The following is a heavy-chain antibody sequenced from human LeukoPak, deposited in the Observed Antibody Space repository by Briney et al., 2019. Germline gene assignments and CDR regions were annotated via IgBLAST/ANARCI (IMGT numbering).Heavy chain of an antibody. CDR1: GFTFSDYY. V-gene: IGHV3-72*01. J-gene: IGHJ4*02. D-gene: IGHD5-12*01. CDR3: SGKDSGKKGSFDY. CDR2: TRNKANSYTT. Sequence: GGSLRLSCAASGFTFSDYYMDWVRQAPGKGLEWVGRTRNKANSYTTEYAASVKGRFTISRDDSKNSLYLQMNSLKTEDTAVYYCSGKDSGKKGSFDYWGQGTLVTVSS.